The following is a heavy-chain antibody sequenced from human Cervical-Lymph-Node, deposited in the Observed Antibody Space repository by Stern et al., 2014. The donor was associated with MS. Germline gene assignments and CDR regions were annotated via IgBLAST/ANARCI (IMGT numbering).Heavy chain of an antibody. D-gene: IGHD4-17*01. CDR2: ISHNGGNE. CDR3: ATLGDYGGYFDS. Sequence: QDQLVQSGGGVVQPGRSLRLSCEASGFLFNTYGMHWVRQAPGKGLEWVAFISHNGGNEQYVDSVRGRFTASRDNSKRTLYLQMNTLRVEDTAVYYCATLGDYGGYFDSWGRGTLVTVSS. J-gene: IGHJ4*02. CDR1: GFLFNTYG. V-gene: IGHV3-30*03.